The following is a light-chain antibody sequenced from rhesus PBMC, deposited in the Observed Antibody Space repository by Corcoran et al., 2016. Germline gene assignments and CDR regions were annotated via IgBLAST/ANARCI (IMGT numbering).Light chain of an antibody. CDR2: EVS. J-gene: IGKJ1*01. CDR1: QSLLDSEDGNTY. CDR3: MQYTHIPWT. V-gene: IGKV2-86*01. Sequence: DIVMTQTPLSLPVTPGEPASISCRSSQSLLDSEDGNTYLDWYLPKTGQFPQPLICEVSNRASGVPDRFSGSGSDTDCTLKISRVEAEEVGVYYCMQYTHIPWTFGQGTKVEIK.